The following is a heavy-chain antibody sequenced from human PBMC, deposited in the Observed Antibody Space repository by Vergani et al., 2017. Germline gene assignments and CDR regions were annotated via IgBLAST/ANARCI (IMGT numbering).Heavy chain of an antibody. D-gene: IGHD3-10*01. V-gene: IGHV3-9*01. J-gene: IGHJ1*01. CDR1: GFTFDDYA. CDR2: ISWNSGSI. Sequence: EVQLVESGGSLVQPGRSLRLSCAASGFTFDDYAMHWVRQAPGTGLEWVSGISWNSGSIGYADSVKGGFTISRDNAKNSLYLQMNSLRAEDTALYYCAKAASGSYQEYFQHWGQGTLVTVSS. CDR3: AKAASGSYQEYFQH.